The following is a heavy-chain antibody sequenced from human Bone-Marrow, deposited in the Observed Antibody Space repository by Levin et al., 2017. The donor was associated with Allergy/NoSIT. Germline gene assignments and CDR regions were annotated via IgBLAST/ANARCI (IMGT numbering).Heavy chain of an antibody. CDR2: IIPIFGTA. Sequence: KISCKASGGTFSSYAISWVRQAPGQGLEWMGGIIPIFGTANYAQKFQGRVTITADKSTSTAYMELSSLRSEDTAVYYCARDQGYWNYGSLDYYYGMDVWGQGTTVTVSS. CDR1: GGTFSSYA. D-gene: IGHD1-7*01. CDR3: ARDQGYWNYGSLDYYYGMDV. V-gene: IGHV1-69*06. J-gene: IGHJ6*02.